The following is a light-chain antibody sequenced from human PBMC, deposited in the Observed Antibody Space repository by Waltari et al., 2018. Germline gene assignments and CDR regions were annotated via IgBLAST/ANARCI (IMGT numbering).Light chain of an antibody. CDR2: DAY. CDR3: LQYSHWPPWT. V-gene: IGKV3-15*01. Sequence: EIEMTQSPATLSVSPGERATLSCRASQSVGSKLAGYQQKPGQAPRLLIYDAYTRATGIPARFSGSGSGTEFTLTISSLQSDDFAVYHCLQYSHWPPWTFGQGTKVEIK. J-gene: IGKJ1*01. CDR1: QSVGSK.